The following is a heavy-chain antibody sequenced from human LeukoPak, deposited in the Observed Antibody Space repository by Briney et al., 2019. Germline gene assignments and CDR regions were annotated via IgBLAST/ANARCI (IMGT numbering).Heavy chain of an antibody. J-gene: IGHJ4*02. V-gene: IGHV4-59*11. CDR3: ARATVVTPFDY. D-gene: IGHD4-23*01. Sequence: KASETLSLTCTVSGGSIISHYWSWIRQPPGKGLEWIGYIYYSGSTNYNPSLKSRVTISVDMSKNQFSLNLSTVTAADTAVYYCARATVVTPFDYWGQGTLVTVSS. CDR1: GGSIISHY. CDR2: IYYSGST.